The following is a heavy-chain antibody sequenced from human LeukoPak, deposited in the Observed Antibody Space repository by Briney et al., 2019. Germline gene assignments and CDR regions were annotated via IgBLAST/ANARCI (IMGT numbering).Heavy chain of an antibody. CDR3: ARDPGGGPTHGF. J-gene: IGHJ4*02. V-gene: IGHV3-53*05. Sequence: GGSLRLSCAASGVTVGNNYMSWVRQPPGKGLEWISVIYSGGYTSYADSVKGRFTISRDSSENTLYLQMNSLRAEETAVYYCARDPGGGPTHGFWGQGTLVTVSS. CDR2: IYSGGYT. CDR1: GVTVGNNY. D-gene: IGHD1-26*01.